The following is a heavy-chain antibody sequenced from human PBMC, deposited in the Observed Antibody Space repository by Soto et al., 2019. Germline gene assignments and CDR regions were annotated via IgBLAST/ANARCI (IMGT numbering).Heavy chain of an antibody. V-gene: IGHV3-23*01. Sequence: GGSLRLSCVASGFTFSSYAMSWVRQAPGKGLEWVSTISGSGGGSTYYADSVKGRFTISRDNPKNTLYLQMNSLRAEDTAVYYCAKVTYYSDTSVYYYFDYWGQGTQVTVYS. CDR2: ISGSGGGST. CDR1: GFTFSSYA. D-gene: IGHD3-22*01. J-gene: IGHJ4*02. CDR3: AKVTYYSDTSVYYYFDY.